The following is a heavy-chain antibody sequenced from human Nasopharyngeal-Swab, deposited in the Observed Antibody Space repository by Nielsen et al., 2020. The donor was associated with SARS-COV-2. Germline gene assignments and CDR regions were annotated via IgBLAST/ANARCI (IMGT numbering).Heavy chain of an antibody. V-gene: IGHV3-30*04. CDR2: ISYGGGDE. CDR3: ARSYNPGGFGWLLSND. J-gene: IGHJ4*02. CDR1: GFTFSSYP. Sequence: GESLKISCEASGFTFSSYPMQWVRRAPGKGLEWVSVISYGGGDEHYADSVKGRFTISRDNSKNTLYLQMNSLTVDDPAVYYCARSYNPGGFGWLLSNDWGQGTLVTVSS. D-gene: IGHD3-9*01.